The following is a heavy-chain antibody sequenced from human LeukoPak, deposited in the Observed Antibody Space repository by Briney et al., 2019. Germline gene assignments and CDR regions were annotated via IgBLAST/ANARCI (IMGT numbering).Heavy chain of an antibody. V-gene: IGHV3-74*01. CDR3: ARAPFCGGDCYSRYFDL. Sequence: PGGSLRLSCAASGFTFSTYWMHWVRQAPGEELVWVSRINSDGTTTTYADPVKGRFTISRDNAKNTLYLQMNSLRGEDTAVYYCARAPFCGGDCYSRYFDLWGRGTLVTVSS. CDR1: GFTFSTYW. D-gene: IGHD2-21*02. CDR2: INSDGTTT. J-gene: IGHJ2*01.